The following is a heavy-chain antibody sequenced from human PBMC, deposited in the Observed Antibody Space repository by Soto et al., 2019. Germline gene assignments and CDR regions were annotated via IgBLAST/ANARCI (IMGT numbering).Heavy chain of an antibody. D-gene: IGHD3-22*01. Sequence: QVQLVQSGAEVKKPGASVKVSCKASGYTFTSYGISWVRQAPGQGLEWMGWISAYNGNTNYAQKLQGRVTMTTDTSTSTAYMELRSLRSDDTSVYYCARDSDAMIVPSYFDYWGQGTLVTVSS. J-gene: IGHJ4*02. V-gene: IGHV1-18*01. CDR2: ISAYNGNT. CDR1: GYTFTSYG. CDR3: ARDSDAMIVPSYFDY.